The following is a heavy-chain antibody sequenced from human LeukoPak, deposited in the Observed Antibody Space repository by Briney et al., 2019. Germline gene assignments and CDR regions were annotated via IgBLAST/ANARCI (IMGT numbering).Heavy chain of an antibody. V-gene: IGHV5-51*01. CDR3: ARHVKWFGESLYYFDY. D-gene: IGHD3-10*01. J-gene: IGHJ4*02. Sequence: GESLKISCKASGYSFTSYWIGWVRQMPGKGLEWMGIIYPGDSDTRYSPSFQGQVTISADKSISTAYLQWSSLKASDTAMYYCARHVKWFGESLYYFDYWGQGTLVTVSS. CDR1: GYSFTSYW. CDR2: IYPGDSDT.